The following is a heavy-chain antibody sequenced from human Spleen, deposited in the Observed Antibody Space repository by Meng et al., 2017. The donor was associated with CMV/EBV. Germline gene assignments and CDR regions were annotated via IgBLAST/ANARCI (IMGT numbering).Heavy chain of an antibody. CDR2: IKNDGSGT. V-gene: IGHV3-74*02. Sequence: VQLVESGGGVVQPGGSLRLSCAASGFTFRTYWMHWVRQIPGKGLVWVSCIKNDGSGTMYADSVRGRFTISRDDAKSTMYLQMNNLRVEDTAVYYCARHAGEPLDYWGQGALVTVPS. CDR3: ARHAGEPLDY. CDR1: GFTFRTYW. D-gene: IGHD1-14*01. J-gene: IGHJ4*02.